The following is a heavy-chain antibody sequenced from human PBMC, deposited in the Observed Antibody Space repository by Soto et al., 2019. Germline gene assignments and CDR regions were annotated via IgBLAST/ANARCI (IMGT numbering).Heavy chain of an antibody. D-gene: IGHD3-3*01. CDR2: IYYSGST. V-gene: IGHV4-30-4*01. CDR1: GGSISSGDYY. Sequence: QVQLQESGPGLVKPSQTLSLTCTVSGGSISSGDYYWSWIRQPPGKGLEWIGYIYYSGSTYYNPSLKSRVTISVDTSKNQFSLKLSSVTAADTAVYYCARDAYYYFWSGYFYGMDVWGQGTTVTVSS. J-gene: IGHJ6*02. CDR3: ARDAYYYFWSGYFYGMDV.